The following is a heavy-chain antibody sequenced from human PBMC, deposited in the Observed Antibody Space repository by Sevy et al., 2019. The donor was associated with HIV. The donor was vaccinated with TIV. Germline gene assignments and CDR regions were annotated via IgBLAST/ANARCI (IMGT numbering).Heavy chain of an antibody. CDR2: VSPHNGDT. CDR1: GYTFNTYR. J-gene: IGHJ4*02. CDR3: ARAYCSGGRCYSLAY. V-gene: IGHV1-18*01. Sequence: ASVKVSCKVSGYTFNTYRIHWVRQSPGQGLEWMRSVSPHNGDTNYAQRLQGRITMFTDSSTSTAYMELRNLRSDDTALYYCARAYCSGGRCYSLAYWGQGTLVTVSS. D-gene: IGHD2-15*01.